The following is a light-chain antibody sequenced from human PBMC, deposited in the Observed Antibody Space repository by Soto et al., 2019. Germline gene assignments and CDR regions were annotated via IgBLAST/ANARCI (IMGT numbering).Light chain of an antibody. Sequence: DIQMTQCPSSLSAXXGGXXXXXXXASQDISSYLNWYQQKPGKAPKLLIYAASSLQSGVPSRFSGSGSGTDFTLTISSLQPEDFATYYCQQSYSTPRTFGQGTKVDIK. CDR3: QQSYSTPRT. V-gene: IGKV1-39*01. J-gene: IGKJ1*01. CDR1: QDISSY. CDR2: AAS.